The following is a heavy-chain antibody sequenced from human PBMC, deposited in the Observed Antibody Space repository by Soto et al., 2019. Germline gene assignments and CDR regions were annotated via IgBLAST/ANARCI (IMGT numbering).Heavy chain of an antibody. CDR1: GFTFDDYT. V-gene: IGHV3-43*01. Sequence: EVQLVESGGVVVQPGGSLRLSCAASGFTFDDYTMHWVRQAPGKGLEWVSLISWDGGSTYYADSVKGRFTISRDNSKSYLYLQMNSLRTEDTDLYYCANDKTHMNCIYSNYFDYWGQGTLVTVSS. CDR3: ANDKTHMNCIYSNYFDY. CDR2: ISWDGGST. J-gene: IGHJ4*02. D-gene: IGHD4-4*01.